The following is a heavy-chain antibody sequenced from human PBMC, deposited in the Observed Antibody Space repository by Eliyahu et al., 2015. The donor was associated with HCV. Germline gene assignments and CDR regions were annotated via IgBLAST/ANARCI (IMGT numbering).Heavy chain of an antibody. CDR1: DFSLSTTGVG. CDR2: FLECGK. Sequence: QITLKESGPTLVRPTQTLTLTCTFSDFSLSTTGVGVGWIRSAPRKGPGVACPHFLECGKALSPSLKSRLTITKDTSKNQVVLTMTNVDLVDTGTYYCARSRAHDGDLFDSWGQGTLVTVSS. D-gene: IGHD4-17*01. J-gene: IGHJ4*02. V-gene: IGHV2-5*04. CDR3: ARSRAHDGDLFDS.